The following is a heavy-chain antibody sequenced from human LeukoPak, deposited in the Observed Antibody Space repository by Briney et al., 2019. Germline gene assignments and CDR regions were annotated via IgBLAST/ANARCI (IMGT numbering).Heavy chain of an antibody. Sequence: PGGSLRLSCAASGFTFSSYAMSWVRQAPGKGLEWVSAISGSGGSTYYADSVKGRFTISRDNAKNSLSLQMNSLKAEDTAVYYCARATASNWFDPWGQGTLVTVSS. CDR1: GFTFSSYA. V-gene: IGHV3-23*01. CDR3: ARATASNWFDP. CDR2: ISGSGGST. J-gene: IGHJ5*02.